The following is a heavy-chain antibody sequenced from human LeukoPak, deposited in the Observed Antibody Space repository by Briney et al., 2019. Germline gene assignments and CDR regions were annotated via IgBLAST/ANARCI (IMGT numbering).Heavy chain of an antibody. Sequence: SETLSLTCTVSGGSISSYYWSRIRQPPGKGLEWIGYIYYSGSTNYNPSLKSRVTISVDTSKNQFSLKLSSVTAADTAVYYCARGGIQLWLRPFDYWGQGTLVTVSS. D-gene: IGHD5-18*01. CDR1: GGSISSYY. J-gene: IGHJ4*02. CDR3: ARGGIQLWLRPFDY. CDR2: IYYSGST. V-gene: IGHV4-59*01.